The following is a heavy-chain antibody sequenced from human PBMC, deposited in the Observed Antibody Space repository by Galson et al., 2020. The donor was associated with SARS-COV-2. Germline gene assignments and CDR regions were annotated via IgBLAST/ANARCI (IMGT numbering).Heavy chain of an antibody. CDR2: IRSSSTYI. J-gene: IGHJ4*02. V-gene: IGHV3-21*01. Sequence: GGSLRLSCAASGFTFSSYSMNWVRQAPGKGLEWVSSIRSSSTYIYYADSVKGRFTISRDNSKNTLYLQMNSLRAEDTAVYYCARDPGWGSSWPLDYWGQGTLVTVSS. CDR1: GFTFSSYS. D-gene: IGHD6-13*01. CDR3: ARDPGWGSSWPLDY.